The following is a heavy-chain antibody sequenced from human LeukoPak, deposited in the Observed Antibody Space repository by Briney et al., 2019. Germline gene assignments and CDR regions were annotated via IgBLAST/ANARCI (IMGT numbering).Heavy chain of an antibody. Sequence: GGSLRLSCAASGFTFSSYAMSWVRQAPGKGLEWVSAISGSGGSTYYADSVKGRFTISRDNSKNTLYLQMNSLRAEDTAVYYCAKTRMASDIVVVPAADYWGQGTLVTVSS. CDR2: ISGSGGST. J-gene: IGHJ4*02. V-gene: IGHV3-23*01. CDR1: GFTFSSYA. D-gene: IGHD2-2*01. CDR3: AKTRMASDIVVVPAADY.